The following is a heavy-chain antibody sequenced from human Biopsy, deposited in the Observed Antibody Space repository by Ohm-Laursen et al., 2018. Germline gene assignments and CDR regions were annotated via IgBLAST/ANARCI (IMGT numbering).Heavy chain of an antibody. CDR3: ARVEAGTYDALDI. Sequence: LETLSLTCNVSGGSMTGYEWSWIRLAPGKGLEWIGYIYYSGGTKYNPSLASRVTFSVDMSKSQFSLKLYSVTAADTAVYYCARVEAGTYDALDIWGQGTLVAVSA. J-gene: IGHJ3*02. D-gene: IGHD1-26*01. CDR1: GGSMTGYE. CDR2: IYYSGGT. V-gene: IGHV4-59*01.